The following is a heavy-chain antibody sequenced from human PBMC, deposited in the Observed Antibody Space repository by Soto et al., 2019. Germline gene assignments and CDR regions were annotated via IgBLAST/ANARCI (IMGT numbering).Heavy chain of an antibody. Sequence: GSLRLSCAASGFTFSGSAMHWVRQASGKGLEWVGRIRSKANSYATAYVASVKGRFTISRDDSKNTAYLQMNSLKTEDTAVYYCTAVNTVSSDYYYGMEVWGQGTTVTVSS. J-gene: IGHJ6*02. V-gene: IGHV3-73*01. D-gene: IGHD4-4*01. CDR2: IRSKANSYAT. CDR3: TAVNTVSSDYYYGMEV. CDR1: GFTFSGSA.